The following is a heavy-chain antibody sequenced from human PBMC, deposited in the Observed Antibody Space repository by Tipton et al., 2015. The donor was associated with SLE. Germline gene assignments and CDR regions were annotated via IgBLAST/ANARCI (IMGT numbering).Heavy chain of an antibody. CDR2: IKEDGSER. CDR1: GFTFSSYW. CDR3: ARDGVIAVRPVCDS. J-gene: IGHJ4*02. D-gene: IGHD6-6*01. V-gene: IGHV3-7*01. Sequence: GSLRLSCAASGFTFSSYWMSWVRQAPGKGLEWVANIKEDGSERYYVDSVKGRFTISRDNAKNPLDLQMNTLRAEDTAVYYCARDGVIAVRPVCDSWGQGTLVTVSS.